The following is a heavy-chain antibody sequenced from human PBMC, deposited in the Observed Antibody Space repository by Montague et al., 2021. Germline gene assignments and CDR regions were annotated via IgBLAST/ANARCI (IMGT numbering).Heavy chain of an antibody. D-gene: IGHD3-10*01. V-gene: IGHV4-4*07. J-gene: IGHJ3*02. Sequence: SETLSLTCSVSGDSISSYEYYWTWIRQPAGRGLEWIGRVYKRGDTNTNPSLRSRLPLSADTSKNHFSLTLTSVTAADTAVYFCARDSPVVEPWVGEHKGAFDIWGQGTMVTVSS. CDR1: GDSISSYEYY. CDR3: ARDSPVVEPWVGEHKGAFDI. CDR2: VYKRGDT.